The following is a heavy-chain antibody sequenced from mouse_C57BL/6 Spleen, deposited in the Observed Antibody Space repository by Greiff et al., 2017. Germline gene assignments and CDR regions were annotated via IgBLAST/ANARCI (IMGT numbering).Heavy chain of an antibody. D-gene: IGHD2-3*01. CDR1: GYAFSSSW. CDR2: IYPGDGDT. V-gene: IGHV1-82*01. J-gene: IGHJ1*03. CDR3: ARSDGYYPHWYFDV. Sequence: VQGVESGPELVKPGASVKISCKASGYAFSSSWMNWVKQRPGTGLEWIGRIYPGDGDTNYNGKFKGKATLTADKSSSTAYMQLSSLTSEDSAVYFCARSDGYYPHWYFDVWGTGTTVTVSS.